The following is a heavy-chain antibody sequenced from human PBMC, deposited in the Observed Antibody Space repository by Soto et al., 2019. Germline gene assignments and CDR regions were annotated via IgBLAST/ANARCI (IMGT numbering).Heavy chain of an antibody. V-gene: IGHV3-23*01. D-gene: IGHD3-22*01. CDR1: EFTFRSYA. J-gene: IGHJ4*02. Sequence: EVQLLESGGGLIEPGGSLRLSCAASEFTFRSYAMSWVRQAPGEGLEWVSAISEIGDITYYADSVKGRFTISRDNSKNTLFLQMDSLRPEDTAVYFCAKDYSYDSSGVLDYWGQGTLVTVSS. CDR3: AKDYSYDSSGVLDY. CDR2: ISEIGDIT.